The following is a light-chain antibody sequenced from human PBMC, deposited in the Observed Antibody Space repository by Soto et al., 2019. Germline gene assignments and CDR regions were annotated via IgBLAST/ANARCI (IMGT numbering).Light chain of an antibody. Sequence: EMVMTQSPATLSVSPGERATLSCRASQSVSSNLAWYQQKPGQAPRLLIYGASTRATGIPARFSSSGSGIEFSLTISSLQSEDFAVYYCQQYNNWPFPSWTFGQGTKVEIK. CDR2: GAS. J-gene: IGKJ1*01. V-gene: IGKV3-15*01. CDR1: QSVSSN. CDR3: QQYNNWPFPSWT.